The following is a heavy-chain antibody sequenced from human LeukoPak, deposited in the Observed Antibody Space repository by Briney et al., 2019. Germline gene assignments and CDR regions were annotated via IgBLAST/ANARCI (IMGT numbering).Heavy chain of an antibody. V-gene: IGHV1-69*04. CDR2: IIPILGIA. CDR3: ARDGTAMAPYYFDY. D-gene: IGHD5-18*01. J-gene: IGHJ4*02. CDR1: GGTFSSYA. Sequence: ASVKVSCKASGGTFSSYAISWVRQAPGQGLEWMGRIIPILGIANYAQKFQGRVTITADKSTSTAYMELSSLRSEDTAVYYCARDGTAMAPYYFDYWGQGTLVTVSS.